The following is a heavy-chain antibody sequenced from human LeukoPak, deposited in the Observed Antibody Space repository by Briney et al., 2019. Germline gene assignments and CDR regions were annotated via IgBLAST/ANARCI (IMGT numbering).Heavy chain of an antibody. CDR2: IKQDGSEK. J-gene: IGHJ4*02. CDR3: AKDRPNYYESNGHYYRRNGDY. V-gene: IGHV3-7*03. CDR1: GFTFSSYW. Sequence: GGSLRLSCAASGFTFSSYWMHWVRQAPGKGLEWVANIKQDGSEKYYVDSVKGRFTISRDNSRYTLYLQMNSLRAEDAAVYYCAKDRPNYYESNGHYYRRNGDYWGQGTLVTVSS. D-gene: IGHD3-22*01.